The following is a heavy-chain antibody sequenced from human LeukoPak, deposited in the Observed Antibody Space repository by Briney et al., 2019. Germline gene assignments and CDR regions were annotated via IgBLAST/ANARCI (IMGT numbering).Heavy chain of an antibody. CDR1: GLTFSSYG. J-gene: IGHJ4*02. V-gene: IGHV3-30*18. CDR2: ILYDGSNK. Sequence: PGRSLRLSRSASGLTFSSYGMHSARPAPGKGRGWGAVILYDGSNKYYPDSVKGRFTISRDNSKNTLYLQMNSLRAEDTAVYYCAKDSARMGGDGSVYSWGQGTLVTVSS. D-gene: IGHD1-26*01. CDR3: AKDSARMGGDGSVYS.